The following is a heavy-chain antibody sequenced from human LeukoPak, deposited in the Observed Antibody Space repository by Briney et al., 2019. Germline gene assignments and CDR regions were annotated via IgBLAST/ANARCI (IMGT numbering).Heavy chain of an antibody. V-gene: IGHV6-1*01. CDR2: TYYRSKWYN. CDR3: ARVVKARGGEFDY. CDR1: GDRVSSNNAA. D-gene: IGHD3-16*01. Sequence: HTLSLTCAICGDRVSSNNAAWPWGRRSPSRGLVLLGRTYYRSKWYNDYAVSVKSRITINPNTSKNQFSLQLNSVTPEDTAVYYCARVVKARGGEFDYWGQGTLVTVSS. J-gene: IGHJ4*02.